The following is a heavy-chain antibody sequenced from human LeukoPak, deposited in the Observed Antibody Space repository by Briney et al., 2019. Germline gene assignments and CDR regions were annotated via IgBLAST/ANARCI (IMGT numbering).Heavy chain of an antibody. Sequence: GASVKVSCKASGYTFTSYYMHWVRQAPGQGLEWMGGIIPIFGTANYAQKFQGRVTITADESTSTAYMELSSLRSEDTAVYYCANELTITGTTYYYYGMDVWGQGTTVTVSS. J-gene: IGHJ6*02. D-gene: IGHD1-7*01. CDR1: GYTFTSYY. CDR2: IIPIFGTA. V-gene: IGHV1-69*13. CDR3: ANELTITGTTYYYYGMDV.